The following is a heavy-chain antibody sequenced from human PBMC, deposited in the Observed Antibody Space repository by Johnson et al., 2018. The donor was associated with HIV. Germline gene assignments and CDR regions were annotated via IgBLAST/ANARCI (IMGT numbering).Heavy chain of an antibody. Sequence: EVQLVESGGGLVQRGGSLRLSCAASGFNVSTNNMNWVRQAPGKGLEWVSGIDWSGGRTGYADSVKGRFTISRDNAKKLLYLQMNSLRAEDTAVYYCARDPSLYYDFWSGGFAFDIWGQGTMVTVSS. CDR1: GFNVSTNN. D-gene: IGHD3-3*01. V-gene: IGHV3-66*02. J-gene: IGHJ3*02. CDR3: ARDPSLYYDFWSGGFAFDI. CDR2: IDWSGGRT.